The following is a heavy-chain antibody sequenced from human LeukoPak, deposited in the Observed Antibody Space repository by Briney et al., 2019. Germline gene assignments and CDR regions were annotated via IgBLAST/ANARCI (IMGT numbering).Heavy chain of an antibody. CDR2: INSDGTIT. Sequence: PGGSLRLSCAASGFTFSSFWMHWVRQAPGKGLVWVSRINSDGTITNYADFVKGRFTISRDNAKNTLYLQMNSLGVEDTAVYNCARDLHVWGKGTTVTISS. V-gene: IGHV3-74*01. J-gene: IGHJ6*04. CDR1: GFTFSSFW. D-gene: IGHD5/OR15-5a*01. CDR3: ARDLHV.